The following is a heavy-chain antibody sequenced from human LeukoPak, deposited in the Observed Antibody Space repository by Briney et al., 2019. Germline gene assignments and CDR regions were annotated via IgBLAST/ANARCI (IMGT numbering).Heavy chain of an antibody. Sequence: SETLSLTCTVSGGSISSSSYYWSWIRQPPGKGLEWIGEINHSGSTNYNPSLKSRVTISVDTSKNQFSLKLRSVTAADTAVYYCARSDRAGVDYWGQGTLVTVSS. CDR3: ARSDRAGVDY. CDR1: GGSISSSSYY. J-gene: IGHJ4*02. CDR2: INHSGST. V-gene: IGHV4-39*07. D-gene: IGHD6-13*01.